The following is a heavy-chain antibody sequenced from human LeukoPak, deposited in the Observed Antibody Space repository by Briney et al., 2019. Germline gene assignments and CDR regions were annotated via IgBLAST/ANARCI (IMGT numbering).Heavy chain of an antibody. J-gene: IGHJ1*01. Sequence: PSETLSLTCTVSGGSISSYYWSWIRRPAGKGLEWIGRIYTSGSTNYNPSLKSRVTMSVDTSKNQFSLKLSSVTAADTAVYYCARDFPYCSSTSCYLGTWGQGTLVTVSS. D-gene: IGHD2-2*01. V-gene: IGHV4-4*07. CDR3: ARDFPYCSSTSCYLGT. CDR2: IYTSGST. CDR1: GGSISSYY.